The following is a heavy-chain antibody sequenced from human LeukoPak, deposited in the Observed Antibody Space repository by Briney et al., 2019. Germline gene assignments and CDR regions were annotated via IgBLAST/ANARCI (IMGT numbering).Heavy chain of an antibody. J-gene: IGHJ4*02. CDR2: IKQDGSEK. Sequence: GGSLRLSCVASEFSFSAFWMTWVRQAPGKGLEWVANIKQDGSEKHYMDSAKGRFTISRDNAKNSLYLQMNSLRVEDTATYFCASGGGFRSSNFDCSSTSCPLDYWGQGALVTVSS. V-gene: IGHV3-7*01. CDR3: ASGGGFRSSNFDCSSTSCPLDY. CDR1: EFSFSAFW. D-gene: IGHD2-2*01.